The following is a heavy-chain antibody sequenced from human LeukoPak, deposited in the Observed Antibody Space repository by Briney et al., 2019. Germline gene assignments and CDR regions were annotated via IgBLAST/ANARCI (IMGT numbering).Heavy chain of an antibody. CDR2: IRLDGVTT. J-gene: IGHJ1*01. D-gene: IGHD3-9*01. CDR3: AKGYDTRH. CDR1: GFTFSTYG. V-gene: IGHV3-30*02. Sequence: GGSLRLSCAASGFTFSTYGMHWVRQAPGKGLEWVAFIRLDGVTTYHADSVKGRFTISRDNSKNTLYLQMNSLRTEDTAMYYCAKGYDTRHWGQGTLIIVSS.